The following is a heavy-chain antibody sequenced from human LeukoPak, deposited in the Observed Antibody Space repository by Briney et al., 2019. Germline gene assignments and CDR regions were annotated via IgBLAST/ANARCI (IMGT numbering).Heavy chain of an antibody. V-gene: IGHV3-23*01. CDR2: ISGSGDST. CDR3: AKGGYDTRGYYYGFDY. D-gene: IGHD3-22*01. J-gene: IGHJ4*02. Sequence: PGGSLRLSCAASGFTFSSYAMSGVRQAPGRGLEGVSVISGSGDSTYHADSVKGRFTISRDNSNNTLYLQMNSLTVEDTAVYYCAKGGYDTRGYYYGFDYWGQGTVVTVSS. CDR1: GFTFSSYA.